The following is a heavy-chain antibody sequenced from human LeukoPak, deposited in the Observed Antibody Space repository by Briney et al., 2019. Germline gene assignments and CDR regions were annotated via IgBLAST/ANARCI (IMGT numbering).Heavy chain of an antibody. CDR2: IRYDGSEK. V-gene: IGHV3-30*02. J-gene: IGHJ4*02. Sequence: GGSLRLSCAASGFNFNSYDMQWVRQSPGKGLEWVTFIRYDGSEKYYVDSVEGRFTISRDNSKNTLYLQMNSLRAEDTAVYYCPTSVPASTSPFYYSGQRTLVT. D-gene: IGHD2-2*01. CDR1: GFNFNSYD. CDR3: PTSVPASTSPFYY.